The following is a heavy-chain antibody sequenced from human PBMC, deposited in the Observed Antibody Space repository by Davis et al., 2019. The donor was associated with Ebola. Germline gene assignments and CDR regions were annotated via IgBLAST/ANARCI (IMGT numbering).Heavy chain of an antibody. CDR2: INPNSGGT. J-gene: IGHJ4*02. CDR3: ARGGNKEVPAAPHFDY. V-gene: IGHV1-2*02. Sequence: ASVKVSCKASGYTFTGYYMHWVRQAPGQGLEWMGWINPNSGGTNYAQKFQGRVTMTRDTSISTAYMELSRLRSDDTAVYYCARGGNKEVPAAPHFDYWGQGTLVTVSS. CDR1: GYTFTGYY. D-gene: IGHD2-2*01.